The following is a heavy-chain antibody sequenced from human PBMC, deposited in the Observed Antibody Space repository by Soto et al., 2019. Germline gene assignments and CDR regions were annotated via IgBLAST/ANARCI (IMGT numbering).Heavy chain of an antibody. D-gene: IGHD3-3*01. J-gene: IGHJ4*02. Sequence: GGSLRLSCAASGFGFSDYYMSWIRQAPGKGLEWISYISTSSSSIYHADSVKGRFTISRDNAKNSLYLQMNSLRAEDTAVYYCARDDFWSGYYRYFDYWGQGALVTVSS. CDR3: ARDDFWSGYYRYFDY. V-gene: IGHV3-11*01. CDR1: GFGFSDYY. CDR2: ISTSSSSI.